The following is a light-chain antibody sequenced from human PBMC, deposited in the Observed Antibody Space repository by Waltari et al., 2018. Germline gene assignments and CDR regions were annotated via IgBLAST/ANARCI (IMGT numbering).Light chain of an antibody. Sequence: QSALTQPASVSGSPGQSITISCTGSSSDVGTYKRVSWYQQPPGKAPKLLIYEVSKRPAGVSNRFSGSKSGNTASLTISGLQAEDEAEYSCCSYAGRATCVFGGGTKVTVL. J-gene: IGLJ3*02. CDR2: EVS. CDR3: CSYAGRATCV. CDR1: SSDVGTYKR. V-gene: IGLV2-23*02.